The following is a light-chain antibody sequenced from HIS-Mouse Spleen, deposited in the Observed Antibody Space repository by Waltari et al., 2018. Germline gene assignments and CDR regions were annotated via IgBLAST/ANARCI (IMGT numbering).Light chain of an antibody. CDR1: SSDVGGSNY. V-gene: IGLV2-11*01. J-gene: IGLJ1*01. Sequence: HSALTQPRSVPGSPGPSVPIPRTGTSSDVGGSNYVSWYQQHPGKAPKLMIYDVSKRPSGVPDRFSGSKSGNTASLTISGLQAEDEADYYCCSYAGSYTYVFGTGTKVTVL. CDR2: DVS. CDR3: CSYAGSYTYV.